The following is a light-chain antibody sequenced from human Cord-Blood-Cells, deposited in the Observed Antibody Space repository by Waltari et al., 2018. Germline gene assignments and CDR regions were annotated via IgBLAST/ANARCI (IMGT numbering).Light chain of an antibody. Sequence: QSALTQPRSVSGSPGQSVTISCTGTSSDVGGYNSVSWYQQHRGKAPKLMIYDVSKRPSGVPDRFSGSKSGNTASLTISGLQAEDEADYYCCSYAGSYTYVFGTGTKVTGL. CDR2: DVS. J-gene: IGLJ1*01. CDR3: CSYAGSYTYV. V-gene: IGLV2-11*01. CDR1: SSDVGGYNS.